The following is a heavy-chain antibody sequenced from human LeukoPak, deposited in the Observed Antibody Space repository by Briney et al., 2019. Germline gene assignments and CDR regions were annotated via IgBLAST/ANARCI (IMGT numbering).Heavy chain of an antibody. J-gene: IGHJ4*02. CDR2: ISGSGGST. CDR3: AKVGKGDYYDSSGYPYYFDY. Sequence: GGSLRLSCAASGFTFSSYAMSWVRQAPGKGLEWVSAISGSGGSTYYADSVKGRFTISRDNSKNTLYLQMNSLRAEDTAVCYCAKVGKGDYYDSSGYPYYFDYWGQGTLVTVSS. V-gene: IGHV3-23*01. CDR1: GFTFSSYA. D-gene: IGHD3-22*01.